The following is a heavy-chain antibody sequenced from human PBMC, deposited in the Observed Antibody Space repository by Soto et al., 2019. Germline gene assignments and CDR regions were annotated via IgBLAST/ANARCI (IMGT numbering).Heavy chain of an antibody. V-gene: IGHV2-5*01. CDR1: GFSLSTSGVG. Sequence: GPTLVNPTQTLTLTCTFSGFSLSTSGVGVGWIRQPPGKALEWLALIYWNDDKRYSPSLKSRLTIPKDTSKNQVVLTMTNMDPVDTATYYCAHRPSGWYLFDYWGQGTLVTVSS. CDR2: IYWNDDK. D-gene: IGHD6-19*01. J-gene: IGHJ4*02. CDR3: AHRPSGWYLFDY.